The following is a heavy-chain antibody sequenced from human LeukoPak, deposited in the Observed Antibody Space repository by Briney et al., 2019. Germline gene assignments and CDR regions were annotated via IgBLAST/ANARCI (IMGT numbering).Heavy chain of an antibody. V-gene: IGHV3-7*01. Sequence: GGSLRLSCAASGFTFSSYWMSWVRQAPGKGLEWVANIKQDGSEKYYVDSVKGRFTISRDNAKNSLYLQMNSLRAEDTAVYYCARDDLATMVRGAISGYWGQGTLVTVSS. CDR2: IKQDGSEK. D-gene: IGHD3-10*01. J-gene: IGHJ4*02. CDR3: ARDDLATMVRGAISGY. CDR1: GFTFSSYW.